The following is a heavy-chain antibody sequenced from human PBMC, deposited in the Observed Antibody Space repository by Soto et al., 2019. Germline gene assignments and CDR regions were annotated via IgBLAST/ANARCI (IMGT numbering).Heavy chain of an antibody. J-gene: IGHJ6*02. CDR3: AKVDSSSWYYYYGMDV. V-gene: IGHV3-9*01. CDR2: ISWNSGSI. D-gene: IGHD6-13*01. CDR1: GFTFDDYA. Sequence: GGSLRLSCAASGFTFDDYAMHWVRQAPGKGLEWVSGISWNSGSIGYADSVKGRFTISRDNAKNSLYLQMNSLRAEDTAVYYCAKVDSSSWYYYYGMDVWGQGTTVTVSS.